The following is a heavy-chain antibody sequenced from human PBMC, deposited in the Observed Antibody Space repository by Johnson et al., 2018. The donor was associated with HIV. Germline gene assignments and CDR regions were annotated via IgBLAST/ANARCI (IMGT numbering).Heavy chain of an antibody. D-gene: IGHD3-22*01. CDR1: GFTFSGSA. CDR3: ARATYYYDTSGYLTRPRAFDV. CDR2: IRSKGNNYAT. Sequence: VQLVESGGGLVQPGGSLKLACAASGFTFSGSALHWVRQASGKGLEWVGHIRSKGNNYATAYAASVKGRFTISRDDSQNTAYLQMNRLKTEDTAVYYCARATYYYDTSGYLTRPRAFDVWGQGTMVTVSS. J-gene: IGHJ3*01. V-gene: IGHV3-73*01.